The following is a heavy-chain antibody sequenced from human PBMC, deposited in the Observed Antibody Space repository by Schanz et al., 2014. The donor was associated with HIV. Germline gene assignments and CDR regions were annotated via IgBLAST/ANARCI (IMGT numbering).Heavy chain of an antibody. D-gene: IGHD1-26*01. CDR3: YTDHFMAVGRTKTRMGG. CDR2: IWYDGRNK. Sequence: QVQLVESGGGVVQPGRSLRLSCAASGFTLSSYGMSWVRQAPGKGLEWVVVIWYDGRNKYYADSVKGRFTISRDNSKNTLYLQMNSLTTEDTAVYYCYTDHFMAVGRTKTRMGGWGQGTLVTVSS. CDR1: GFTLSSYG. J-gene: IGHJ4*02. V-gene: IGHV3-33*01.